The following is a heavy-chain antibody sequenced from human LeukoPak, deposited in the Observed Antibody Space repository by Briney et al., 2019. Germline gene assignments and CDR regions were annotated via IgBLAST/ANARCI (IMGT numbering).Heavy chain of an antibody. Sequence: PSETLSLTCAVSGGSISSSNWWSWVRQPPGKGLEWIGEIYHSGSTNYNPSLKSRVTISVDKSKNQFSLKLSSVTAADTAVYYCARGDDYKSTLFDYWGQGTLVTVSS. D-gene: IGHD5-12*01. V-gene: IGHV4-4*02. CDR1: GGSISSSNW. J-gene: IGHJ4*02. CDR3: ARGDDYKSTLFDY. CDR2: IYHSGST.